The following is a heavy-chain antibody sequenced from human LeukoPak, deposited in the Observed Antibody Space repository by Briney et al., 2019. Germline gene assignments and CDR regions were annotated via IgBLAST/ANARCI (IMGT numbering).Heavy chain of an antibody. V-gene: IGHV1-69*05. CDR2: IIPIFGTA. J-gene: IGHJ2*01. CDR3: ARGGDYGDYGYFDL. CDR1: GDSFSSEA. D-gene: IGHD4-17*01. Sequence: ASVKVSCKAFGDSFSSEAISWVRQAPGQGLEWMGRIIPIFGTANYAQKFQGRVTITTDESTSTAYMELSSLRPEDTAVYYCARGGDYGDYGYFDLRGRGTLVTVSS.